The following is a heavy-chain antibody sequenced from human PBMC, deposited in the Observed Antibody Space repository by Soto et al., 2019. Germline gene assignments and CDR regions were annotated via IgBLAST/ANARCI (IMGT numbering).Heavy chain of an antibody. V-gene: IGHV4-4*07. CDR1: GGSISSYY. J-gene: IGHJ6*02. CDR3: ARSQYYDFWSGYYIFGDYYYGMDV. D-gene: IGHD3-3*01. CDR2: IYTSGST. Sequence: PSETLSLTCTVSGGSISSYYWSWIRQPAGKGLEWIGRIYTSGSTNYNPSLKSRVTMSVDTSKNQFSLKLSSVTAADTAVYYCARSQYYDFWSGYYIFGDYYYGMDVWGQGTTVTVSS.